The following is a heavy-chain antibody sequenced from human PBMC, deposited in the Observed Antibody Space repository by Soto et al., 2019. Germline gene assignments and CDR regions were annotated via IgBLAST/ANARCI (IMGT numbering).Heavy chain of an antibody. Sequence: EVQLVESGGGLVQPGGSLRLSCAASGFTFSDHYMDWVRQAPGKGLEWVGRIRNQVNSHTTEYAASVKGRFTISRDDSKNSLDLQMNSLKIEDTAVYYCAKVSVTDYSFDYWGQGILVTVSS. D-gene: IGHD2-21*02. CDR2: IRNQVNSHTT. J-gene: IGHJ4*02. V-gene: IGHV3-72*01. CDR3: AKVSVTDYSFDY. CDR1: GFTFSDHY.